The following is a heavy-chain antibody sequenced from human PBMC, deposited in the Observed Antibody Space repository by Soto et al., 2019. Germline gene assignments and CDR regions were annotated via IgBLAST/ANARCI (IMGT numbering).Heavy chain of an antibody. CDR3: AKALAIAAAGRGLFDP. V-gene: IGHV3-23*01. D-gene: IGHD6-13*01. Sequence: PGGSLRLSCAASGFTFSSYAMSWVRQAPGKGLEWVSAISGSGGSTYYADSVKGRFTISRDNSKNTLYLQMNSLRAEDTAVYYCAKALAIAAAGRGLFDPWGQGTLVTVSS. CDR2: ISGSGGST. J-gene: IGHJ5*02. CDR1: GFTFSSYA.